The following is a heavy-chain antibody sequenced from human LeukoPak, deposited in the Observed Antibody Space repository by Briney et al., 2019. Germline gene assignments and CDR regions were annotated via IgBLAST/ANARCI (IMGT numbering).Heavy chain of an antibody. J-gene: IGHJ4*02. CDR3: SRENGAFSPFGY. CDR1: GGSISNTNW. V-gene: IGHV4-4*02. Sequence: SGTLSLTCGVSGGSISNTNWWGWVRQPPGQGLDWMGEISLTGLTHYNPSLETRVTGSLDKSKNPVSLDLTSVTAADTAVYYCSRENGAFSPFGYWGQGTLVTVLS. D-gene: IGHD2-8*01. CDR2: ISLTGLT.